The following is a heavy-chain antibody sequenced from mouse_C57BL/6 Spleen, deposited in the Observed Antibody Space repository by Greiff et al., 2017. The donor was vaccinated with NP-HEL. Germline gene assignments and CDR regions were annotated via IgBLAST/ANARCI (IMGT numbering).Heavy chain of an antibody. CDR1: GYTFTDYY. J-gene: IGHJ4*01. CDR3: ARSFGTHYAMDY. V-gene: IGHV1-19*01. Sequence: LMESGASVKMSCKASGYTFTDYYMNWVKQSHGKSLEWIGVINPYNGGTSYNQKFKGKATLTVDKSSSTAYMELNSLTSEDSAVYYCARSFGTHYAMDYWGQGTSVTVSS. D-gene: IGHD1-1*02. CDR2: INPYNGGT.